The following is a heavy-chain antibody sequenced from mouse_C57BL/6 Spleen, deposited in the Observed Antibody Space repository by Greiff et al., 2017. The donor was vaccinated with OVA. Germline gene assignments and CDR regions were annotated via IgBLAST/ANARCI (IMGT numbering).Heavy chain of an antibody. J-gene: IGHJ1*03. CDR3: ANRYDGYDNWDFDV. CDR2: IRYDGSN. D-gene: IGHD2-2*01. CDR1: GYSITSGYY. V-gene: IGHV3-6*01. Sequence: VQLKESGPGLVKPSPSLSLTCSVTGYSITSGYYWYLIRQFPGNKLECVGYIRYDGSNNYNPSLKNRISITRDTSKNQFFMKLNSVTTEDTAAYYCANRYDGYDNWDFDVWGTGTTVTVSS.